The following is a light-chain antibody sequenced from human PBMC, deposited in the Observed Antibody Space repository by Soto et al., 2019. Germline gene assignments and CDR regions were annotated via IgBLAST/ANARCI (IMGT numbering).Light chain of an antibody. CDR1: HSNIGGNF. V-gene: IGLV1-47*01. CDR2: RDN. CDR3: SSWDDSLSGRV. Sequence: QSVLTQPPSASGTPGQRVTISCSGSHSNIGGNFVYWHRQVSGTAPKHLIYRDNQRPSGVPDRFSGSKTGTSAFLVISGLQSEDDGEYYCSSWDDSLSGRVFGRGTKLTVL. J-gene: IGLJ3*02.